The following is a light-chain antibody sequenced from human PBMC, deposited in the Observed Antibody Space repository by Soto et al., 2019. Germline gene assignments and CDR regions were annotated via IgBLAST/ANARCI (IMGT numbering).Light chain of an antibody. Sequence: QSALTQPRSVSGSPGQSVTISCTGTSSDVGGYNYVSWYQQHPGKARKLMIYDVSKRPSGVPDRFSGSKSGNTASLTISGLQAEDEADYYCCSYAGSYTFYVFGTGTKLTVL. CDR3: CSYAGSYTFYV. CDR1: SSDVGGYNY. J-gene: IGLJ1*01. CDR2: DVS. V-gene: IGLV2-11*01.